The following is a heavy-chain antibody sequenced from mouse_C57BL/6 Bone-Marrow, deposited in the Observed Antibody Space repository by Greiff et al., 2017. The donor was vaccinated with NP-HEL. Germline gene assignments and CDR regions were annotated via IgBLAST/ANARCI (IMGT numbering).Heavy chain of an antibody. CDR3: ASLEFAY. CDR1: GFTFTDYY. Sequence: EVQRVESGGGLVQPGGSLSLSCAASGFTFTDYYMSWVRQPPGKALEWLGFIRNKANGYTTEYSASVKGRFTISRDNSQSILYLQMNALGAEDSATYYCASLEFAYWGQGTLVTVSA. CDR2: IRNKANGYTT. J-gene: IGHJ3*01. V-gene: IGHV7-3*01.